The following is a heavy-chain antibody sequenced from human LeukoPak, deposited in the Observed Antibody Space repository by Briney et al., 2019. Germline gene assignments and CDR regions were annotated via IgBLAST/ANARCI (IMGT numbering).Heavy chain of an antibody. D-gene: IGHD6-6*01. CDR1: GITFGSYA. J-gene: IGHJ6*03. CDR2: ISGSGADT. V-gene: IGHV3-23*01. Sequence: AGSLTLSCAASGITFGSYAMSCVRQAPGKGLEWISVISGSGADTYYADSVKGRFTISRDNSKNTLYLQMASLRAEDTAIYYCAKDSTVGELVRGFYYYMDVWGKGTTVTVSS. CDR3: AKDSTVGELVRGFYYYMDV.